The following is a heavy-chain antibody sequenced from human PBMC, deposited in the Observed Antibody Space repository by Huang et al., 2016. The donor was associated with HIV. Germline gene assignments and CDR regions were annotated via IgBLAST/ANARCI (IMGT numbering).Heavy chain of an antibody. J-gene: IGHJ4*02. CDR1: GGSISSHY. CDR2: IYYSGST. CDR3: ARDTMVRGFDY. V-gene: IGHV4-59*11. D-gene: IGHD3-10*01. Sequence: QVQLPESGPGLVKPSETLSLTCTVSGGSISSHYWSWIRQPPGKGLEWIGSIYYSGSTNDNPSLKSRVTISVDTSKNQFSLKLSSVTAADTAVYYCARDTMVRGFDYWGQGTLVTVSS.